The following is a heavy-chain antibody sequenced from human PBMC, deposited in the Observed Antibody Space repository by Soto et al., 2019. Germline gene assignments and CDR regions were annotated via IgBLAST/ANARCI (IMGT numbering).Heavy chain of an antibody. CDR3: ARDPLNYVSANFAY. Sequence: ASVKVSCKASGYTFTSYAMHWVRQAPGQRLEWMGWINAGNGNTKYSQKFQGRVTITRDTSASTAYMELSSLRPEDTAVYYCARDPLNYVSANFAYWAQGPLVPVSS. CDR1: GYTFTSYA. J-gene: IGHJ4*02. D-gene: IGHD3-10*01. V-gene: IGHV1-3*01. CDR2: INAGNGNT.